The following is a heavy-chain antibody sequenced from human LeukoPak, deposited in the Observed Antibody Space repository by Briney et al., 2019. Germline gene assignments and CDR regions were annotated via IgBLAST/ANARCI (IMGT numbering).Heavy chain of an antibody. CDR2: ITGSGPYM. D-gene: IGHD3-10*01. J-gene: IGHJ4*02. CDR1: GSTFSTFA. Sequence: GGSLRLSCAASGSTFSTFAMHRVRLSPGKGLEWVSSITGSGPYMLYADSVKHRFTISRDNTKNLLYLEMNSLRAEDTAMYFCVRDVGAVRGEVYFDYWGQGTLVTVSS. CDR3: VRDVGAVRGEVYFDY. V-gene: IGHV3-21*06.